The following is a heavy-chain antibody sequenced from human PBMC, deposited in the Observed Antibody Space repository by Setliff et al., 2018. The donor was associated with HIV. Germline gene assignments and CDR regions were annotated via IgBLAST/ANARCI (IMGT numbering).Heavy chain of an antibody. CDR2: INHSGST. D-gene: IGHD3-22*01. Sequence: SETLSLTCAVYGGSFSGYYWSWIRQPPGKGLEWIGEINHSGSTNHNPSLKSRVTILVDTSKNQFSLKLSSVTAADTAVYYCARAASYYDSSSYWAPPKYFDYWGQGTLVTVSS. CDR3: ARAASYYDSSSYWAPPKYFDY. J-gene: IGHJ4*02. CDR1: GGSFSGYY. V-gene: IGHV4-34*01.